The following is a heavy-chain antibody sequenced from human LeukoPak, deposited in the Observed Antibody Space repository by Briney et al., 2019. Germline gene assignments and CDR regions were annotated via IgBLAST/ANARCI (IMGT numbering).Heavy chain of an antibody. CDR3: ASLAGSGKYYYYMDV. D-gene: IGHD3-10*01. CDR1: GGSISSSSHY. J-gene: IGHJ6*03. Sequence: SETLSLTCTVSGGSISSSSHYWGWIRRPPGKGLEWIGSIYYTGSGSTHYNPSLKSRVTVSVDTSKNQFSLKMSSVTAADTAVYYCASLAGSGKYYYYMDVWGKGTTVTVSS. CDR2: IYYTGSGST. V-gene: IGHV4-39*01.